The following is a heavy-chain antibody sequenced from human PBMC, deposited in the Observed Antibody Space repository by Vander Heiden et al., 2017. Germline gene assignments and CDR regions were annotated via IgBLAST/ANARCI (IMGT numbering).Heavy chain of an antibody. CDR2: ISYDGSNK. J-gene: IGHJ6*02. CDR3: AKDTDYGDASYGMDV. Sequence: VQLVESGGGVVQPGRSLRLSCAASGVTFSSYGMPWVRQAPGKGLEWVAVISYDGSNKYYADSVKGRFTISRDNSKNTLYLQMNSLRAEDTAVYYCAKDTDYGDASYGMDVWGQGTTVTVSS. CDR1: GVTFSSYG. D-gene: IGHD4-17*01. V-gene: IGHV3-30*18.